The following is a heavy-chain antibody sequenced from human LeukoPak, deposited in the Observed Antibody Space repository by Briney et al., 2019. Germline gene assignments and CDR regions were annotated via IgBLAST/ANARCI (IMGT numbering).Heavy chain of an antibody. Sequence: PSETLSLTCAVSGAFIGSSSGYFWGWVRQTPGQGLEWIGSVAYNGATYYRPSLKSRLTISADTSKNQFSLRLSSVTAADTALYYCVRDGGNYDIDVWGKGTTVIVSS. V-gene: IGHV4-39*07. CDR2: VAYNGAT. D-gene: IGHD3-10*01. CDR3: VRDGGNYDIDV. CDR1: GAFIGSSSGYF. J-gene: IGHJ6*03.